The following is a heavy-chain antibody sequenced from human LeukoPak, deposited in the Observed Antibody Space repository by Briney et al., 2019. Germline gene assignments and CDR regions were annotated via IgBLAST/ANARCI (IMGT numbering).Heavy chain of an antibody. CDR1: GGTFSSYA. Sequence: SVKVSCKSAGGTFSSYAISLVRQAPGQGLEWMGRIIPIFGTANYAQKFQGRVTITADKSTSTAYMELSSLRSEDTAVYYCARGRSGVDRPAFEHGGQGTLVTVSS. J-gene: IGHJ1*01. V-gene: IGHV1-69*06. CDR2: IIPIFGTA. CDR3: ARGRSGVDRPAFEH. D-gene: IGHD2-15*01.